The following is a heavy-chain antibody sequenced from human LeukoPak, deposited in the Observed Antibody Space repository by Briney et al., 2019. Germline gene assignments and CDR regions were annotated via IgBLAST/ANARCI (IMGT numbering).Heavy chain of an antibody. V-gene: IGHV1-2*02. D-gene: IGHD2-15*01. CDR3: ARVRHCGGGSCYPILDP. J-gene: IGHJ5*02. CDR2: INPNSGGT. CDR1: GYTFTGYY. Sequence: ASVKVSCKASGYTFTGYYMHWVRQAPGQGLEWMGWINPNSGGTNYAQKFQGRVTMTRDTSISTAYMELSRLRSDDTAVYYCARVRHCGGGSCYPILDPWGQGTLVTVSS.